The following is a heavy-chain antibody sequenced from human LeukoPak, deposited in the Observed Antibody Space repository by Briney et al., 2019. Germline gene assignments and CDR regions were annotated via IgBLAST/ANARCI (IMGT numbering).Heavy chain of an antibody. V-gene: IGHV3-11*01. Sequence: GGSLRLSCAASGFTFSDYYMSWIRQAPGRGLEWVSYISSSGSTIYYADSVKGRFTISRDNAKNSLYLQMNSLRAEDTAVYYCARGQYYDSSGYPKGYNWFDPWGQGTLVTVSS. D-gene: IGHD3-22*01. CDR1: GFTFSDYY. CDR3: ARGQYYDSSGYPKGYNWFDP. J-gene: IGHJ5*02. CDR2: ISSSGSTI.